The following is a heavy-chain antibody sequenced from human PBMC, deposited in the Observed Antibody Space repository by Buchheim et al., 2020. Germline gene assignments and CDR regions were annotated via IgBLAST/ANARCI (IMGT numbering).Heavy chain of an antibody. V-gene: IGHV3-23*01. D-gene: IGHD3-22*01. CDR1: GFTFSSYA. Sequence: EVQLLESGGGLVQPGGSLRLSCAASGFTFSSYAMSWVRQAPGKGLEWVSAISGSGGSTYYADSVKGRFTISRDNSKNTLYLQMNSLRAEDTAVYYCAKDGGLITMIVVVIPPWFGFDIWGQGT. CDR2: ISGSGGST. J-gene: IGHJ3*02. CDR3: AKDGGLITMIVVVIPPWFGFDI.